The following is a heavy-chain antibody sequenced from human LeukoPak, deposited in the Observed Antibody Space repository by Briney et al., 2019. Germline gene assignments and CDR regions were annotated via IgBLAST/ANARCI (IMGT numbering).Heavy chain of an antibody. V-gene: IGHV4-34*01. CDR1: GGSFSNYY. CDR3: ARGRHYYGSGSYYNTHWFDP. CDR2: ISHSGST. J-gene: IGHJ5*02. D-gene: IGHD3-10*01. Sequence: SETLSLTCAVYGGSFSNYYWSWIRQPPGKGLEWIGEISHSGSTNYNPSLKSRVTISVDTSKNQFSLKLSSVTAADTAVYYCARGRHYYGSGSYYNTHWFDPWGQGTLVTVSS.